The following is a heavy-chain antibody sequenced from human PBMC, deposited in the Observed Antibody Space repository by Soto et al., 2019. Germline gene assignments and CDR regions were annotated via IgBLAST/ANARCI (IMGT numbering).Heavy chain of an antibody. J-gene: IGHJ6*03. D-gene: IGHD3-9*01. CDR2: INAGNGNT. Sequence: ASVKVSCKASGYTFTSYYMHWVRQAPGQRLEWMGWINAGNGNTKYSQKFQGRVTITRDTSASTAYMELSSLRSEDTAVYYCARDRYYDILTGYYYYMDVWGKGTTVTVSS. V-gene: IGHV1-3*01. CDR1: GYTFTSYY. CDR3: ARDRYYDILTGYYYYMDV.